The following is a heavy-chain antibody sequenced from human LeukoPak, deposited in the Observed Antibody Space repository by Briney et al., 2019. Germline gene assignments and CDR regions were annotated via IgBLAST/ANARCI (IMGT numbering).Heavy chain of an antibody. V-gene: IGHV3-11*01. J-gene: IGHJ5*02. Sequence: GGSLRLSCAASGFTFSDYYMSWIRQAPGKGLEWVSYISSSGSTIYYADSVKGRFTISRDNAKNSLYLQMNSLRAEDTAVYYCARGGEDIVVVPAAIGFDPWGQGTLVTVSS. CDR2: ISSSGSTI. D-gene: IGHD2-2*02. CDR3: ARGGEDIVVVPAAIGFDP. CDR1: GFTFSDYY.